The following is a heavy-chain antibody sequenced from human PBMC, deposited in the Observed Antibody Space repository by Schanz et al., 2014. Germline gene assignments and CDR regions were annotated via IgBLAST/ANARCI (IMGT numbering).Heavy chain of an antibody. CDR1: GFTFSAYY. D-gene: IGHD2-2*01. CDR2: ISDSGDTA. CDR3: ARESSNDIVLVPGAVFDH. V-gene: IGHV3-66*02. Sequence: EVQLVESGGGLVQPGGSLRLSCAASGFTFSAYYMDWVRQAPGKGLEWVSLISDSGDTAYYADSVKGRFTISRDNSKNTVYLQMNSLRPGDTAVYYCARESSNDIVLVPGAVFDHWGQGILVTDSS. J-gene: IGHJ4*02.